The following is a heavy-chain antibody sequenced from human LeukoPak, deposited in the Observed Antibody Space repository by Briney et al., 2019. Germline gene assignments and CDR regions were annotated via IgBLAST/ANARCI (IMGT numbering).Heavy chain of an antibody. Sequence: GGSLRLSCAASGFTFSSHSMNWVRQAPGKGLEWVSRIKSKTDGGTTDYAAPVKGRFTISRDDSKNTLYLQMNSLKTEDTAVYYCTTDYDFWSGYGAFDIWGQGTMVTVSS. CDR1: GFTFSSHS. V-gene: IGHV3-15*07. CDR2: IKSKTDGGTT. CDR3: TTDYDFWSGYGAFDI. D-gene: IGHD3-3*01. J-gene: IGHJ3*02.